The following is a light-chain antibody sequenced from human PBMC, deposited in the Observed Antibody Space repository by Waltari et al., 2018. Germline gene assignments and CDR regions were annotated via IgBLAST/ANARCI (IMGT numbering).Light chain of an antibody. CDR3: QQSYGPPFT. CDR2: TTH. J-gene: IGKJ3*01. CDR1: QSIHTY. Sequence: DIQMTQSPSSLSASVGDRVTISCRASQSIHTYVNWYQQRPGKAPKLLIVTTHSLQSGVTSRFSGSGSGTDFTLTINNLQPEDFATYYCQQSYGPPFTFGPGTRVDIQ. V-gene: IGKV1-39*01.